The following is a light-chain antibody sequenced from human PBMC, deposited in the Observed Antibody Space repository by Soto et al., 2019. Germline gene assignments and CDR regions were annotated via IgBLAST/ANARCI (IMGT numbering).Light chain of an antibody. V-gene: IGKV3-11*01. CDR1: QSVSSD. Sequence: EIVMTQSPATLSVSPGERATLAVMASQSVSSDLAWYQHKPGQAPRLLIYDASNRATGIPARFSGSGSGTDFTLTISSLEPEDFAVYYCQQRSNWPLTFGGGTKVDIK. J-gene: IGKJ4*01. CDR2: DAS. CDR3: QQRSNWPLT.